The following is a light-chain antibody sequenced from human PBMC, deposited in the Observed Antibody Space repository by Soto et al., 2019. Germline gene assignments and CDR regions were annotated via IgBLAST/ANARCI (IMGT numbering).Light chain of an antibody. J-gene: IGLJ1*01. CDR2: EVS. CDR1: TSDVGGYNY. CDR3: SSYTSSSTLDV. V-gene: IGLV2-14*01. Sequence: QSALTQPASVSASPGQSITISCTGTTSDVGGYNYVSWYQQHQGKAPKLMIYEVSNRPSGVSNRFSCSKSGNTASLTISGLQAEDEADYYCSSYTSSSTLDVFGTGTKLTVL.